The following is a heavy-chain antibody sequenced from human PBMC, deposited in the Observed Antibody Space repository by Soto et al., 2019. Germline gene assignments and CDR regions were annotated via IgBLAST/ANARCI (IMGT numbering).Heavy chain of an antibody. CDR3: ARGPTMQLAGVTPLFFDY. CDR2: ISSSSSTI. D-gene: IGHD6-6*01. V-gene: IGHV3-48*02. CDR1: GFTFSSYS. Sequence: EVPLVESGGGLVQPGGSLRLSCAASGFTFSSYSMNWVRQAPGQGLAGVSYISSSSSTIYYADSVKGRFTISRDNAKNSLYLQMNSLRDEDTAVYYCARGPTMQLAGVTPLFFDYWCQGTLVTVSS. J-gene: IGHJ4*02.